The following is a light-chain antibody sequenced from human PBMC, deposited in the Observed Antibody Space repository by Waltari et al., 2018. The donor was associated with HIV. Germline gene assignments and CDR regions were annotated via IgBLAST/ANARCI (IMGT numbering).Light chain of an antibody. CDR3: QQSYTTPRT. V-gene: IGKV1-39*01. Sequence: DIQMTQSPSSLSPSVGDRVTITCRASQSITSSLNWYQQKPGKAPNLLIYAASTLQTGVPSRFSGSGSGTDFTLTISSLQPEDFVTYYCQQSYTTPRTFGQGTKVEIK. CDR2: AAS. J-gene: IGKJ1*01. CDR1: QSITSS.